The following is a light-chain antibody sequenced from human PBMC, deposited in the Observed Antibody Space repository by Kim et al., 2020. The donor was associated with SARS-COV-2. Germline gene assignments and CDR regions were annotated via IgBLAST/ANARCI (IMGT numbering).Light chain of an antibody. CDR1: RTGVCGYNF. V-gene: IGLV2-14*04. CDR2: YVS. J-gene: IGLJ3*02. CDR3: SSYTSSSTRV. Sequence: GRSVTNPCSGTRTGVCGYNFVSWHRQHQGKGPQLMIFYVSKRPSGSSNSFAGSKSGNTAFLSISGLQAEEGADYYCSSYTSSSTRVFGGGTKVTVL.